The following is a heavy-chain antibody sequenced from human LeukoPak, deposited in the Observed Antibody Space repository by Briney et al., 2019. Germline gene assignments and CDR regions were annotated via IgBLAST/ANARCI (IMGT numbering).Heavy chain of an antibody. CDR1: GGTFTSYA. CDR3: ARAKGITGTTWAY. J-gene: IGHJ4*02. CDR2: IIPIFGIA. D-gene: IGHD1-20*01. Sequence: ASVKLSCKASGGTFTSYAISWERQAPGQGLEWIGRIIPIFGIANYAHKFQGRVTITADTSTSTAYMELSSLRSEATAVYYCARAKGITGTTWAYWGQGTLVTVSS. V-gene: IGHV1-69*04.